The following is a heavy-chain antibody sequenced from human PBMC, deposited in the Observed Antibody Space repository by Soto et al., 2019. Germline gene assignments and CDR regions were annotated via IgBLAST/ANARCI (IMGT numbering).Heavy chain of an antibody. CDR3: ALTLTSELHRKNNWFDP. J-gene: IGHJ5*02. CDR2: INAGNGNT. V-gene: IGHV1-3*01. CDR1: GYTSTSYA. Sequence: ASVKVSCKASGYTSTSYAMHWVRQAPGQRLEWMGWINAGNGNTKYSQKFQGRVTITADESTSTAYMELSSLRSEDTAVYYCALTLTSELHRKNNWFDPWGQGTLVTVSS. D-gene: IGHD3-10*01.